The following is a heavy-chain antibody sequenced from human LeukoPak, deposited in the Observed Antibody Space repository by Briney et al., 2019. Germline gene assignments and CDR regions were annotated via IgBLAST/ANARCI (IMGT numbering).Heavy chain of an antibody. CDR1: GYTFTSYG. V-gene: IGHV1-18*01. D-gene: IGHD3-10*01. Sequence: ASVKVSCKASGYTFTSYGISWVRQAPRQGLEWMGWISAYNGNTNYAQKLQGRVTMTTDTSTSTAYMELRSLRSDDTAVYYCARDSRVWFHYYGMDVWGQGTTVTVSS. CDR3: ARDSRVWFHYYGMDV. CDR2: ISAYNGNT. J-gene: IGHJ6*02.